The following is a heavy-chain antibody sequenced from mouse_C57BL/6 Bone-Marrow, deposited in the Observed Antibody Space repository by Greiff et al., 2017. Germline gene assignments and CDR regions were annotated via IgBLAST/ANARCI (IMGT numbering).Heavy chain of an antibody. CDR1: GYTFTSYG. Sequence: VQLQQSGAELVRPGASVKLSCKASGYTFTSYGISWVKQRTGQGLEWIGEIYPRSGNTYYNEKFKGKATLTADKSSSTAYMELRGLTSEDSAVYFYAREVYCGNNRWGGFADWGQGTLVTVSA. J-gene: IGHJ3*01. CDR2: IYPRSGNT. CDR3: AREVYCGNNRWGGFAD. D-gene: IGHD2-1*01. V-gene: IGHV1-81*01.